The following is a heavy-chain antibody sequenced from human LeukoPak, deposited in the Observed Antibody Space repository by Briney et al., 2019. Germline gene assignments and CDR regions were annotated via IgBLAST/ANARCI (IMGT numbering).Heavy chain of an antibody. CDR2: IYSGGST. CDR1: GFTVSTNY. Sequence: PGGSLRLSCAASGFTVSTNYMNWVRQAPGKGLEWVSIIYSGGSTYYADSVKGRFTISRDNSKNTVYLQMNSLRAEDTAAYYCVRVRVYEPYGMDVWGQGTTVTVSS. J-gene: IGHJ6*02. V-gene: IGHV3-53*01. CDR3: VRVRVYEPYGMDV. D-gene: IGHD5/OR15-5a*01.